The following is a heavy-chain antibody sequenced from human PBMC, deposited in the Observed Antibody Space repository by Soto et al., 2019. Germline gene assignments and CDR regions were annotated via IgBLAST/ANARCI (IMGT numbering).Heavy chain of an antibody. J-gene: IGHJ4*02. Sequence: WTWIRQHPGKGLEWIGYIFYSGSTFHNPSLKRRVTISVDTSKNQFSLELSSVTAADTAVYYCAREAGRGDYFDYWGQGTLVTVSS. CDR3: AREAGRGDYFDY. D-gene: IGHD1-26*01. CDR2: IFYSGST. V-gene: IGHV4-31*02.